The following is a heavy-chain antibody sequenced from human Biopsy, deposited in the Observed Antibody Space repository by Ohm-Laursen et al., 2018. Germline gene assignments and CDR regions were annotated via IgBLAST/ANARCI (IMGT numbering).Heavy chain of an antibody. CDR1: GGSVSSNTNY. CDR3: ARHPTGFWFDP. CDR2: IFYSGII. V-gene: IGHV4-39*01. J-gene: IGHJ5*02. Sequence: SQTLSLTCPVSGGSVSSNTNYWAWIRQPPGKGLEWIGSIFYSGIIYYDPSLKSRVSISVDTSKNQFPLNLNSVTAADTAVYYCARHPTGFWFDPWGQGTLVIVSS.